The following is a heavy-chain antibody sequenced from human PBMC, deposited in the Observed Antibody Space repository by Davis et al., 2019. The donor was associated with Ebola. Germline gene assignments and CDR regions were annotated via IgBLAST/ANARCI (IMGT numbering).Heavy chain of an antibody. J-gene: IGHJ4*02. CDR1: GGSIISYY. CDR3: ARDSPLTSALAT. V-gene: IGHV4-59*01. D-gene: IGHD3-10*01. CDR2: VFHTGST. Sequence: PGGSLRLSCTVSGGSIISYYWSWIRQPPGKGLEWIGYVFHTGSTNYNPSLKSRVTISADTSKNQFSLRLTSVTAADTAVYYCARDSPLTSALATWGQRTLVTVSS.